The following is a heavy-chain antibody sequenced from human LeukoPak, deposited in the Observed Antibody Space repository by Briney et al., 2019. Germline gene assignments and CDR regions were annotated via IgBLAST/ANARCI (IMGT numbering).Heavy chain of an antibody. D-gene: IGHD3-10*01. J-gene: IGHJ4*02. CDR1: GFTFSSYW. CDR2: IKQDGSEK. CDR3: ARGVRYYGSGSYYLDY. V-gene: IGHV3-7*01. Sequence: LAGGSLRLSCAASGFTFSSYWMSWVRQAPGKGLEWVANIKQDGSEKYYVDSVKGRFTISRDNAKNSLYLQMNSLRAEDTAVYYCARGVRYYGSGSYYLDYWGQGTLVTVSS.